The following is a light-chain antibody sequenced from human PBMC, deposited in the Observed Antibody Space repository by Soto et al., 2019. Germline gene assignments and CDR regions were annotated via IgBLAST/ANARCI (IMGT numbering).Light chain of an antibody. Sequence: EIVMTQSPDTLSVSPGEGATLSCRVSQSIRSNLAWYQQKPGQALKLLMFRASSRAAGIPDRFSGSGSGTDFTLTITRLEPEDSAVYYCHHYGYSSSTFGQGTKVDIK. CDR3: HHYGYSSST. J-gene: IGKJ1*01. V-gene: IGKV3-20*01. CDR2: RAS. CDR1: QSIRSN.